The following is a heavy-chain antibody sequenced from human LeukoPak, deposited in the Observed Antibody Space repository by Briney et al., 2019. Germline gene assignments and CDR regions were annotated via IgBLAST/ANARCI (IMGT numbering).Heavy chain of an antibody. J-gene: IGHJ4*02. CDR3: AKVPASRWFFDY. CDR1: GFTFGSYA. CDR2: ISGSGNNT. D-gene: IGHD2-15*01. V-gene: IGHV3-23*01. Sequence: GGSLRLSCAAAGFTFGSYAMSWVRQTPVKGLEWVSTISGSGNNTYYAHSVKGRFTISRDSSKNTMYLQMNSLRAEDTAVYYCAKVPASRWFFDYWGQGTLVTVSS.